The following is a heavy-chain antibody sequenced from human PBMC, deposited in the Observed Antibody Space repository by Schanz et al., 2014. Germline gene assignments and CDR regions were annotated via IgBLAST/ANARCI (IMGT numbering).Heavy chain of an antibody. CDR2: ITYNGGTI. V-gene: IGHV3-48*01. J-gene: IGHJ3*02. CDR3: ARDGYSVVVISPTESFDI. CDR1: GITFSSHS. D-gene: IGHD2-21*01. Sequence: EVHLVESGGGLVQPGGSLRLSCAASGITFSSHSFNWVRQAPGKGLEWISYITYNGGTIYYADSVKGRFTISRDNAKNSLYLEMNSLRAEDTALYYCARDGYSVVVISPTESFDIWGQGTMVTVSP.